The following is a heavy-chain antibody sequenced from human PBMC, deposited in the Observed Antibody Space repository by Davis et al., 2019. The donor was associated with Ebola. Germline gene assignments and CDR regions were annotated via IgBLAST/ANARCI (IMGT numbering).Heavy chain of an antibody. CDR3: ARGRRYDFWSGYSLWGY. D-gene: IGHD3-3*01. CDR1: GGSFSGYY. CDR2: INHSGST. J-gene: IGHJ4*02. Sequence: SETLSLTCAVYGGSFSGYYWSWIRQSPEKGLEWIGEINHSGSTNYNPSLKSRVTISVDTSKNQFSLKLSSVTAADTAVYYCARGRRYDFWSGYSLWGYWGQGTLVTVSS. V-gene: IGHV4-34*01.